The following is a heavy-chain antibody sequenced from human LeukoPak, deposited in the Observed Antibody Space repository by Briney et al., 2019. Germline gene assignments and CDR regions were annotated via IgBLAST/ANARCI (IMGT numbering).Heavy chain of an antibody. D-gene: IGHD2-2*01. V-gene: IGHV4-38-2*01. CDR3: ARFGSTSGRGFDP. CDR1: GYSISSGYN. CDR2: LSHSGST. J-gene: IGHJ5*02. Sequence: SETLSLTCAVSGYSISSGYNWGWIRQPPGNGLEWIGTLSHSGSTYYNPSLKSRITMTMDTSKNQFSLQLTSVTAADTAVYFCARFGSTSGRGFDPWGQGTLVTVSS.